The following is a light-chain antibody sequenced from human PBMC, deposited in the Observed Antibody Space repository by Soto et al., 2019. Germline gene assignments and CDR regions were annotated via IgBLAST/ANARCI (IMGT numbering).Light chain of an antibody. CDR1: SSDVGGYNY. J-gene: IGLJ2*01. CDR2: DVS. V-gene: IGLV2-14*01. Sequence: QSALTQPASVSGSPGQSITISCTGTSSDVGGYNYVSWYQQHPGKAPKLMIYDVSNRPSGVSNRFSGSKSGNTASLTISGLQAEDESDYYCSSYTSSNTLEVVFGGGTKLTVL. CDR3: SSYTSSNTLEVV.